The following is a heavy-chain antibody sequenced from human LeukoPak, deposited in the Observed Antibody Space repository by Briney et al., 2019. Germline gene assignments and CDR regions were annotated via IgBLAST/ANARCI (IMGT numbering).Heavy chain of an antibody. J-gene: IGHJ4*02. Sequence: GGSLRLSCAASGFTFSSYSMNWVRQAPGKGLEWVSSISSSSSYIYYADSVKVRFTIPRDNAKNSLYLQMNSLRAEDTAVYYCARDFMATAYWGQGTLVTVSS. CDR3: ARDFMATAY. V-gene: IGHV3-21*01. CDR2: ISSSSSYI. D-gene: IGHD5-24*01. CDR1: GFTFSSYS.